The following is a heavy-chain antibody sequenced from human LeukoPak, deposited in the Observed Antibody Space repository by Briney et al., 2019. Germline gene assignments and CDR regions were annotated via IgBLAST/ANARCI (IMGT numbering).Heavy chain of an antibody. V-gene: IGHV3-30*14. Sequence: GGSLRLSCAASGFTFSSYAMHWVRQAPGKGLEWVAVISYDGSNKYYADSVKGRFTVSRDNAKNSLSLQMKSLRAEDTAVYYCARDWGRDYFDGTGYPLDYWGLGALVTVSS. CDR2: ISYDGSNK. CDR1: GFTFSSYA. CDR3: ARDWGRDYFDGTGYPLDY. D-gene: IGHD3-22*01. J-gene: IGHJ4*02.